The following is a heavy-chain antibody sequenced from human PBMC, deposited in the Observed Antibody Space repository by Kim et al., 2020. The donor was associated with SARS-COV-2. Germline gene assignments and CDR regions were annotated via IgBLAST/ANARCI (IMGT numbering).Heavy chain of an antibody. CDR2: T. CDR3: ATATRRYSSTDY. J-gene: IGHJ4*02. Sequence: TDYAAARRGRFTIVRDDSKDALYLQMNSLKTEDTAVYYCATATRRYSSTDYWGRGTLVAVSS. V-gene: IGHV3-15*01. D-gene: IGHD6-19*01.